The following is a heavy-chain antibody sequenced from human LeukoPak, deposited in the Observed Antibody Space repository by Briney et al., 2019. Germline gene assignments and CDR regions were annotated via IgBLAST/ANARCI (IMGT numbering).Heavy chain of an antibody. D-gene: IGHD4-17*01. J-gene: IGHJ6*03. CDR1: GGSFSGYY. CDR2: INHSGST. Sequence: SETLSLTCAVYGGSFSGYYWSWIRQPPGKGLEWIGEINHSGSTNYNPSLKSRVTISVDTSKNRFSLKLSSVTAADTAVYYCARLRAVDYGFNYYYCYYMDVWGKGTTATISS. V-gene: IGHV4-34*01. CDR3: ARLRAVDYGFNYYYCYYMDV.